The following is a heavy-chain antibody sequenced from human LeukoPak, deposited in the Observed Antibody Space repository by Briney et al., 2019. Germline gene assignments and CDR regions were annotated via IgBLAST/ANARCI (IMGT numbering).Heavy chain of an antibody. D-gene: IGHD3-16*01. CDR3: VRFGVNYDMDV. CDR1: GGSISGYY. V-gene: IGHV4-59*01. CDR2: IHYSGRA. J-gene: IGHJ6*02. Sequence: SETLSLTCSVSGGSISGYYWTWVRQPPGKGLEWIGQIHYSGRADYNPSLKSRITMSVDTSRNPISLKLSSVTAAHTATYYCVRFGVNYDMDVWGQGTTVTVFS.